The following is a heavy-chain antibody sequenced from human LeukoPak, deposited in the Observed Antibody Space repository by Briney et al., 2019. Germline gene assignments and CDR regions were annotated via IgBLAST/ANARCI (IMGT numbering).Heavy chain of an antibody. Sequence: GSLRLSCRASGFTFSNYIMSWVRQGPGRGLEWISGISGTTGKTYYADSVKGRFSTSRDNSKNTLYLQMDRLRAEDTATYFCTRGGDSIWGTFNYWGQGTLVTVSS. V-gene: IGHV3-23*01. J-gene: IGHJ4*02. CDR1: GFTFSNYI. CDR2: ISGTTGKT. D-gene: IGHD3-16*01. CDR3: TRGGDSIWGTFNY.